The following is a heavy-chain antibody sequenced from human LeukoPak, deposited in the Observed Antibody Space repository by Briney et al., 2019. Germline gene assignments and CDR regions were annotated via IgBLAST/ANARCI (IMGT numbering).Heavy chain of an antibody. CDR3: AKRVPYTSSWPSLDY. J-gene: IGHJ4*02. D-gene: IGHD6-13*01. CDR1: GFTFSSYG. CDR2: ISDNGGNS. V-gene: IGHV3-23*01. Sequence: GGSLRLSCAASGFTFSSYGMTWVRQAPGKGLEWVSAISDNGGNSYYADSVKGRFTISRDNSKNTLFLQMNSLRGEDTAVYYCAKRVPYTSSWPSLDYWGQGTLVTVSS.